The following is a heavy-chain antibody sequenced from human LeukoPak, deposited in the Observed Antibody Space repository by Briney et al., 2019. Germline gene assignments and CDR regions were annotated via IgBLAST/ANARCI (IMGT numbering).Heavy chain of an antibody. D-gene: IGHD3-22*01. V-gene: IGHV3-30*02. CDR2: IRYDGSNK. J-gene: IGHJ4*02. CDR1: GFTFSSYG. CDR3: AKAPSYYDSSGYTHTPFDY. Sequence: EGSLRLSCAASGFTFSSYGMHWVRQAPGKGLEWVAFIRYDGSNKYYADSVKGRFTISRDNSKNTLYLQMNNLRAEDTAVYYCAKAPSYYDSSGYTHTPFDYWGQGTLVTVSS.